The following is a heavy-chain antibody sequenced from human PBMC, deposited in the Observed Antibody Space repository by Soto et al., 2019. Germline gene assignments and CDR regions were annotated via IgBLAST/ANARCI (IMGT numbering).Heavy chain of an antibody. V-gene: IGHV3-53*01. CDR2: IYSGGTT. D-gene: IGHD2-2*01. J-gene: IGHJ6*02. CDR1: GYTFSDYY. CDR3: ARAERVVVVPADLDV. Sequence: GGSLRLSCAVSGYTFSDYYMSGILQGPGQGPEWVSVIYSGGTTYYADSVQGRFAISRDKYKNILFIQLNSLRAEDTAVYYCARAERVVVVPADLDVWGQGTTVTVSS.